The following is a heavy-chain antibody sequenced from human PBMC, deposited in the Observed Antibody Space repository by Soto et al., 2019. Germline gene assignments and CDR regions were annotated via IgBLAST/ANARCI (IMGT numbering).Heavy chain of an antibody. CDR1: GFTFSSYA. D-gene: IGHD1-26*01. Sequence: GGSLRLSCAASGFTFSSYAMSWVRQAPGKGLEWVSTLSGSGGNAYYADSVKGRFSISRDNSKNTLRLQMNSLRADDTAVYYCAKDGASGSYPPYYYFGMDVWGQGTTVTVS. J-gene: IGHJ6*02. V-gene: IGHV3-23*01. CDR3: AKDGASGSYPPYYYFGMDV. CDR2: LSGSGGNA.